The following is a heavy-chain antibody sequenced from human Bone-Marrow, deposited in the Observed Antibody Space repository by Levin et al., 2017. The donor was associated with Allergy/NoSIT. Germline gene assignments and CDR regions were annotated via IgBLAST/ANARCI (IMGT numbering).Heavy chain of an antibody. V-gene: IGHV4-31*03. J-gene: IGHJ4*02. CDR2: ISYSGTT. D-gene: IGHD7-27*01. CDR1: GGSISSGDYY. Sequence: SQTLSLTCTVSGGSISSGDYYWSWIRRHPGKGLEWIGYISYSGTTYYNPSLKSRGTMSVDMSKNQFSLKLSSVTAADTAVYYCARDSDWGSGGGALDYWGQGTLVTVSS. CDR3: ARDSDWGSGGGALDY.